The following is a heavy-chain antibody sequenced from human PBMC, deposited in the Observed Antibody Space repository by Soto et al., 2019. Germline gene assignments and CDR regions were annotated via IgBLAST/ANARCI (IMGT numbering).Heavy chain of an antibody. CDR2: INPNSGDT. CDR1: EYTFTDYH. J-gene: IGHJ6*02. V-gene: IGHV1-2*02. Sequence: QVQLVQSGAEVKKPGASVKVSCKASEYTFTDYHMHWVRQAPGQGPEWMGWINPNSGDTNYAEKFQGRVTMTRDTSLSTAYMELRRLTSDDTAVYYCAINGITVSGTETYHSNVDVWGQGTTVTVSS. CDR3: AINGITVSGTETYHSNVDV. D-gene: IGHD6-19*01.